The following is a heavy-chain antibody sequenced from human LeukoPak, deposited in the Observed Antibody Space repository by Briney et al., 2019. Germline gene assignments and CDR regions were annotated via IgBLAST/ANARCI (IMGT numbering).Heavy chain of an antibody. V-gene: IGHV3-23*01. Sequence: GGSLRLSCAASGFTFSNYVMGWVRQDPGKGLKWVSIINGSGSLTSYADSVKGRFTISRDNSKNTLYLQMNSLRAEDTAVYYCASGPPLLGIFMDVWGQGTTVTVSS. CDR3: ASGPPLLGIFMDV. CDR1: GFTFSNYV. J-gene: IGHJ6*02. CDR2: INGSGSLT. D-gene: IGHD3-16*01.